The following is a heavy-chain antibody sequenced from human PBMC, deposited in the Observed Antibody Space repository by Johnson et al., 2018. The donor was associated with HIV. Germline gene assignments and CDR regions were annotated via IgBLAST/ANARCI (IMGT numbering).Heavy chain of an antibody. D-gene: IGHD3-22*01. J-gene: IGHJ3*02. CDR1: GFSFSDYA. CDR2: ISGGGGRT. V-gene: IGHV3-23*04. CDR3: AKRLGYDSRGDQLDS. Sequence: EVQLVESGGGWVQRGGSLRLSCAASGFSFSDYAMSWVRQAPGKGLEWVSGISGGGGRTFYADSVKGRFTISRDNSKNTLYLEMNSLRAEDTAVYYCAKRLGYDSRGDQLDSWGQGTMVTVSS.